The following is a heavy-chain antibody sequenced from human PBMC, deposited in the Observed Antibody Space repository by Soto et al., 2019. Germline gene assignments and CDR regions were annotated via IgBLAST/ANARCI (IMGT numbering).Heavy chain of an antibody. CDR2: ISYDGSNK. D-gene: IGHD3-22*01. V-gene: IGHV3-30-3*01. CDR1: GFTFSSYA. CDR3: ARALIYDSIGYYFYYFDY. Sequence: QVQLVESGGGVVQPGRSLRLSCAASGFTFSSYAMHWVRQAPGKGLEWVAVISYDGSNKYYADSVKGRFTISRDNSKNTLYLQMNSLRAEDTAVYYCARALIYDSIGYYFYYFDYWGQGTLVTVSS. J-gene: IGHJ4*02.